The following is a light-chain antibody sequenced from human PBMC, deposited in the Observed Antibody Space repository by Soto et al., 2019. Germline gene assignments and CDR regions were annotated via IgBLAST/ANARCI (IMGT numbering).Light chain of an antibody. CDR2: KVS. CDR3: MQGTHWPIT. V-gene: IGKV2-30*02. CDR1: QSLLHSNGIAY. J-gene: IGKJ5*01. Sequence: DIVITQSPLSLPVTPGDPASISCRSSQSLLHSNGIAYFSWFQQRPGRSPRRLIYKVSNRDSGVPARFSGSGSGTDFALKISRVEAEDVGVYYCMQGTHWPITFGQGTRLEIK.